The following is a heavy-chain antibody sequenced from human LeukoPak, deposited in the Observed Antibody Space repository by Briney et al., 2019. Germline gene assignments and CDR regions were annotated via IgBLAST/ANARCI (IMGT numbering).Heavy chain of an antibody. J-gene: IGHJ6*02. CDR1: GFTFSNYA. V-gene: IGHV3-23*01. CDR3: ARDSRLVVVAATTAGYYYGMDV. CDR2: ISGSGGTT. Sequence: GGSLRLSCAASGFTFSNYAMSWVRQAPGKGLEWVSAISGSGGTTFYADSVKGRFTISRDNAKNSLYLQMNSLRAEDTAVYYCARDSRLVVVAATTAGYYYGMDVWGQGTTVTVSS. D-gene: IGHD2-15*01.